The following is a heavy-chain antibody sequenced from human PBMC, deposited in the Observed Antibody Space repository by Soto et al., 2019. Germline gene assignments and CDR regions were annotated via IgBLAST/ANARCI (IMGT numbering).Heavy chain of an antibody. D-gene: IGHD3-22*01. CDR1: GFTFSGSA. V-gene: IGHV3-73*01. CDR3: TRHGTADYYDSSGYFNDYYFDY. CDR2: IRSKANSYAT. Sequence: GGSLRLSCAASGFTFSGSAMHWVRQASGKGLEWVGRIRSKANSYATAYAASVKGRFTISRDGSKNTAYLQMNSLKTEDTAVYYCTRHGTADYYDSSGYFNDYYFDYWGQGTLVTVSS. J-gene: IGHJ4*02.